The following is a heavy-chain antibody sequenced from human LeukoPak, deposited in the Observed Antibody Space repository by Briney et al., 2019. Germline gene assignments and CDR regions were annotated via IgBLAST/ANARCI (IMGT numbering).Heavy chain of an antibody. V-gene: IGHV1-24*01. D-gene: IGHD3-10*01. CDR1: GYTLTELS. CDR3: ATIYGLWFGEGDAFDI. J-gene: IGHJ3*02. Sequence: ASVKVSCKVSGYTLTELSMHWVRQAPGKGLEWMGGFDPEDGETNYAQKFQGRVTMTEDTSTDTAYMELSSLRSEDTAVYYCATIYGLWFGEGDAFDIWGQGTMVTVSS. CDR2: FDPEDGET.